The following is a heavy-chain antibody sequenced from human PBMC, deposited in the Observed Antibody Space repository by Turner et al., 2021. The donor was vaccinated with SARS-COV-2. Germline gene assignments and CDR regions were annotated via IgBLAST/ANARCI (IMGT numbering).Heavy chain of an antibody. D-gene: IGHD2-15*01. CDR1: GYTFTGYY. Sequence: QVQLVQSGAEVKKPGASVKVSCKASGYTFTGYYMHWVRQAPGQGLEWMGWINPNSGGTNYAQKFQGRVTMTRDTSISTAYMELSRLRSDDTAVYYCARGDIVVVVASTPGDYFDYWGQGTLVTVSS. CDR3: ARGDIVVVVASTPGDYFDY. V-gene: IGHV1-2*02. CDR2: INPNSGGT. J-gene: IGHJ4*02.